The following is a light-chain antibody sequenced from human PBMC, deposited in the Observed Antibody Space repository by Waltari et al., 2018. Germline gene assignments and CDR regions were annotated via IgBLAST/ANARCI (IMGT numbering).Light chain of an antibody. J-gene: IGKJ2*01. CDR2: AAS. Sequence: DIQMTQSPSSLAASVGDRVIISCRASQSVSRYLNGYQQKPGKAPKLLISAASTLQSGVPARFSGSGSGTDFTLIINSLQPEDFAVYYCQQSYTTPMYTFGQGTKLEI. CDR3: QQSYTTPMYT. V-gene: IGKV1-39*01. CDR1: QSVSRY.